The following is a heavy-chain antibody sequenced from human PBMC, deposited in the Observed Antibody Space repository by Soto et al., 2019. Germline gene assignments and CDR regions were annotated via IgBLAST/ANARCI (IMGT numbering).Heavy chain of an antibody. J-gene: IGHJ4*02. V-gene: IGHV3-48*01. CDR3: AKDAPPLLC. Sequence: GGSLRLSCAASGFTFSSYSMNWVRQAPGKGLEWVSYISSSSSTIYYADSVKGRFTISRDNAKNSLYLQMNSLRAEDTAVYYCAKDAPPLLCWGQGTLVTVSS. D-gene: IGHD2-2*01. CDR1: GFTFSSYS. CDR2: ISSSSSTI.